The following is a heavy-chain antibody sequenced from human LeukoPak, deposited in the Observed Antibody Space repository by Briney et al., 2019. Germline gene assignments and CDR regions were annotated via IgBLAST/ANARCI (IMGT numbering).Heavy chain of an antibody. CDR1: GGSISSSSYY. Sequence: SETLSLTCTASGGSISSSSYYWGWIRQPPGKGLEWIGSIYYSGSTYYNPSLKSRVTISVDTSKNQFSLKLSSVTAADTAVYYCATPERVGATIDYWGQGTLVTVSS. V-gene: IGHV4-39*01. J-gene: IGHJ4*02. D-gene: IGHD1-26*01. CDR3: ATPERVGATIDY. CDR2: IYYSGST.